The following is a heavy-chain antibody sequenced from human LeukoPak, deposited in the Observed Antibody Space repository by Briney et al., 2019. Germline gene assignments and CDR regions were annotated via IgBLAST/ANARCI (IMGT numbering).Heavy chain of an antibody. D-gene: IGHD3-22*01. CDR2: ISYDGSNK. J-gene: IGHJ4*02. Sequence: GRSLRLSCAASGFTFSSYGMHWVRQAPGKGLEWVAVISYDGSNKYYADSVKGRFTISRDNSKNTLYLQMNSLRAEDTAVYYCAKDNYYDSSGLLSPFDYWGQGTLDTVSS. CDR1: GFTFSSYG. CDR3: AKDNYYDSSGLLSPFDY. V-gene: IGHV3-30*18.